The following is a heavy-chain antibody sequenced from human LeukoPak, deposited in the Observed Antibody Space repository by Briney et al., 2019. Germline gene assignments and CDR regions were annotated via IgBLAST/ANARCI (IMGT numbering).Heavy chain of an antibody. J-gene: IGHJ5*02. V-gene: IGHV1-18*04. CDR3: ARVKQWQPRSPWFDP. Sequence: ASVKVSCKASGYTFTSYGISWVRPAPGQGLEWMGWISAYNGNTNYAQKLQGRVTMTTDTSTSTAYMELRSLRSDDTAVYYCARVKQWQPRSPWFDPWGQGTLVTVSS. CDR1: GYTFTSYG. D-gene: IGHD6-19*01. CDR2: ISAYNGNT.